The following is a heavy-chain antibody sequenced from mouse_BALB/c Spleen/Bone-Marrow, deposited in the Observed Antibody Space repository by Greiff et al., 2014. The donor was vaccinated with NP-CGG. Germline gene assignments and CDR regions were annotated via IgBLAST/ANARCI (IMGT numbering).Heavy chain of an antibody. CDR1: GYTFTSYY. J-gene: IGHJ2*01. V-gene: IGHV1S81*02. CDR3: TRLSLLRGYFDY. CDR2: INPSNGGT. Sequence: QVQLKESGAELVKPGTSVKLSCKASGYTFTSYYIYWVKQRPGQGLKWIGEINPSNGGTNFNEKFKSKATLTVDKSSSTAYMQLSSLTSGDSAVYYCTRLSLLRGYFDYWGQGTTLTVSS. D-gene: IGHD1-2*01.